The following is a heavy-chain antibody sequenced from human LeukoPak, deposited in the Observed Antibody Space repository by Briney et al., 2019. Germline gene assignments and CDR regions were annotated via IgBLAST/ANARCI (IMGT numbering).Heavy chain of an antibody. CDR2: ISRTSTSI. V-gene: IGHV3-21*01. J-gene: IGHJ4*02. CDR1: GFTFRSYS. Sequence: PGASLRLSCAASGFTFRSYSMNWVRQAPGKGLEWVSSISRTSTSIYYADSVKGRFTISRDNAKNSLYLQMKSLRAEDTAVYYCARDRPYYYDSSDYWGQGTLVTV. CDR3: ARDRPYYYDSSDY. D-gene: IGHD3-22*01.